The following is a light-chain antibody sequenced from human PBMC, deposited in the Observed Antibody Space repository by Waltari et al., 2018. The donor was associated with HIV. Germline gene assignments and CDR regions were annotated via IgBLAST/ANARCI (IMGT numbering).Light chain of an antibody. CDR1: SNAIPTPKL. V-gene: IGLV2-8*01. CDR3: SSDGGTSAGGSRKFYVI. CDR2: EVN. Sequence: QSALTQPPSASGSPGQSVTIPCTGRSNAIPTPKLATWHHQHPDTASRLIISEVNKRPSGVPNRFSGSKSGNTASLTVSGLQAEDEATYYCSSDGGTSAGGSRKFYVIFGGGTKLTVL. J-gene: IGLJ2*01.